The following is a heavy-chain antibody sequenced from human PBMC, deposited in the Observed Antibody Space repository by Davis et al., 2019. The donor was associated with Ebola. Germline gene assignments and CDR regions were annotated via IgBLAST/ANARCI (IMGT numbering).Heavy chain of an antibody. V-gene: IGHV1-46*01. D-gene: IGHD5-24*01. CDR2: INPNGGST. CDR1: GYTFTNYF. J-gene: IGHJ3*02. Sequence: ASVKVSCKASGYTFTNYFIHWVRQAPGQGLEWMGIINPNGGSTSYAQNFQGRVTMTRDTSTTTVYMELSSLRSEDTAVYHCARLALEHDAFDIWGQGTMVTVSS. CDR3: ARLALEHDAFDI.